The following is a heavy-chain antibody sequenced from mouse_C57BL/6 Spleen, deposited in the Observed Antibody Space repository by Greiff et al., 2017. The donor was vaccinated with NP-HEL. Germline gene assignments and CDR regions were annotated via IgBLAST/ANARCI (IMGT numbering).Heavy chain of an antibody. CDR1: GYTFTDYN. CDR3: ARYYYGGSHYYALDD. V-gene: IGHV1-39*01. CDR2: INPNYGAT. J-gene: IGHJ4*01. Sequence: VQLQQSGPELVKPGASVKISCKASGYTFTDYNMYWVKQSHGKSLEWIGVINPNYGATSYTQKFKGKATLTVDQSSSTAYMQLNSLTSEDTAVYYCARYYYGGSHYYALDDWGKGTTVTVSS. D-gene: IGHD1-1*02.